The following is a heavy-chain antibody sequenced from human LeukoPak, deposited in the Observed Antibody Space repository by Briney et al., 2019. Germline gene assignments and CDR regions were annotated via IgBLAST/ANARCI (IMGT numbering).Heavy chain of an antibody. D-gene: IGHD6-6*01. J-gene: IGHJ6*02. CDR1: GFIFNDHY. V-gene: IGHV3-33*01. CDR2: IWYDGSNK. Sequence: GGSLRLSCRISGFIFNDHYLHWVRQAPGKGLEWVAVIWYDGSNKYYADSVKGRFTISRDNSKNTLYLQMNSLRAEDTAVYYCARDQYSSSSVPHYYYYYGMDVWGQGTTVTVSS. CDR3: ARDQYSSSSVPHYYYYYGMDV.